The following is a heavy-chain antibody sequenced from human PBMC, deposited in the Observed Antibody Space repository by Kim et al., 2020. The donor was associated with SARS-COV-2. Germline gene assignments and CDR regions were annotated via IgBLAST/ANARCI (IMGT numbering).Heavy chain of an antibody. CDR1: GFTFSSYA. J-gene: IGHJ4*02. CDR2: ISYDGSNK. D-gene: IGHD4-17*01. V-gene: IGHV3-30*04. CDR3: AREAYGDPLIIGY. Sequence: GGSLRLSCAASGFTFSSYAMHWVRQAPGKGLECVAVISYDGSNKYYADSVKGRFTISRDNSKNTLYLQMNSLRAEDTAVYYCAREAYGDPLIIGYWGQGT.